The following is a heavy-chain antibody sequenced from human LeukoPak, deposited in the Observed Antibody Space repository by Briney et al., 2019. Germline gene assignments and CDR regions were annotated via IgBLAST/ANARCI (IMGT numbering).Heavy chain of an antibody. V-gene: IGHV3-7*01. J-gene: IGHJ4*02. D-gene: IGHD3-22*01. CDR2: IKQDGSEK. CDR3: AGGGGVGVITQFDY. CDR1: GFTFNSYW. Sequence: GGSLRLSCAASGFTFNSYWKSWLRQAPGKGLEWVANIKQDGSEKYYVHSVKGRFTISRDNDKHSLYPQMNSQRAEDTALYHCAGGGGVGVITQFDYWGQGTLVTVSS.